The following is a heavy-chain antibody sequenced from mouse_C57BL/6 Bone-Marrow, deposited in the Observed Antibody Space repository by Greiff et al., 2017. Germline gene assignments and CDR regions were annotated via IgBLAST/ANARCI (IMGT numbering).Heavy chain of an antibody. D-gene: IGHD2-3*01. V-gene: IGHV5-6*01. CDR3: ARHRGGYYAWFAY. CDR2: ISSGGSYT. Sequence: EVQLVESGGDLVKPGGSLKLSCAASGFTFSSYGMSWVRQTPDKRLEWVATISSGGSYTYYPDSVKGRFTISRDNAKNTLYLQMSSLKSEDTAMYYCARHRGGYYAWFAYWGQGTLVTVSA. CDR1: GFTFSSYG. J-gene: IGHJ3*01.